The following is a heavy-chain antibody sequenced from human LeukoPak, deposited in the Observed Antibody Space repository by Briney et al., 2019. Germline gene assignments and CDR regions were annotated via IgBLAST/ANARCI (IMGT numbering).Heavy chain of an antibody. CDR2: INWNSDNI. D-gene: IGHD3-22*01. J-gene: IGHJ3*02. V-gene: IGHV3-9*01. Sequence: GGSLRLSCAASGFTFNDHAMYWVRQAPGKGLEWVTGINWNSDNIGYADSVKGRFTISRDDAKNSLFLQMNSLRTEDTALYYCARASYYYDTTGLGAVDIWGQGTMVTVSS. CDR1: GFTFNDHA. CDR3: ARASYYYDTTGLGAVDI.